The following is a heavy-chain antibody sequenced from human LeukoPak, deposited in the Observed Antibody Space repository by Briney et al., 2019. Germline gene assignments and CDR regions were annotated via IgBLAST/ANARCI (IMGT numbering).Heavy chain of an antibody. CDR3: AKDLTYYYDSTGYYFDY. Sequence: GGSLRLSCAASGFTFSSYAMSWVRQAPGKGLEWVSAISGSGGSTYYADSVKGRFTISRDNSKNTLYLQLNSLRAEDTAIYYCAKDLTYYYDSTGYYFDYWGQGTLITVSS. D-gene: IGHD3-22*01. V-gene: IGHV3-23*01. J-gene: IGHJ4*02. CDR1: GFTFSSYA. CDR2: ISGSGGST.